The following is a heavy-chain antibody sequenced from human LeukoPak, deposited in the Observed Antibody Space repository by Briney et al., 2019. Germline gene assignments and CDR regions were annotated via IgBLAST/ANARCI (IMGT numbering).Heavy chain of an antibody. CDR1: GYTFTSRY. V-gene: IGHV1-46*01. CDR2: INPSGGST. D-gene: IGHD3-3*01. Sequence: ASVKVSCKASGYTFTSRYMHWVRQAPGQGLEWMGIINPSGGSTSYAQKFQGRVTMTRDTSISTAYMELSRLRSDDTAVYYCAIGLRFLEWLSLLMDVWGQGTTVTVSS. J-gene: IGHJ6*02. CDR3: AIGLRFLEWLSLLMDV.